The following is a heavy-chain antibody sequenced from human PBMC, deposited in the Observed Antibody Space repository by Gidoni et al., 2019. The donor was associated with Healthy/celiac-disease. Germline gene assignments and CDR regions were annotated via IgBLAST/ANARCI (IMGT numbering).Heavy chain of an antibody. CDR3: ARESRGYDYNY. J-gene: IGHJ4*02. Sequence: QVQLVQSGAEVKKLGASVKVSCKASGSTFTSYYMQWVRQAPGQGLEWMGIINPSGGSTSYAQKFQGRVTMTRDTSTSTVYMELSSLRSEDTAVYYCARESRGYDYNYWGQGTLVTVSS. CDR2: INPSGGST. V-gene: IGHV1-46*03. D-gene: IGHD5-12*01. CDR1: GSTFTSYY.